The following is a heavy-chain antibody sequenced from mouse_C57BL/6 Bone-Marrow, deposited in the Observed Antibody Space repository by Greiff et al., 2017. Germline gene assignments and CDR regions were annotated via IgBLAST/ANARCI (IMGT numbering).Heavy chain of an antibody. Sequence: QVQLQQSGPELVKPGASVKISCKASGYAFSSSWMNWVKQRPGKGLEWIGRIYPGDGDTNYNGKFKGKATLTADKSSSTAYMQLSSRASEDSSFYFCARRDHYYVRHDYWGPGTTLTVSS. CDR1: GYAFSSSW. J-gene: IGHJ2*01. D-gene: IGHD1-2*01. CDR3: ARRDHYYVRHDY. V-gene: IGHV1-82*01. CDR2: IYPGDGDT.